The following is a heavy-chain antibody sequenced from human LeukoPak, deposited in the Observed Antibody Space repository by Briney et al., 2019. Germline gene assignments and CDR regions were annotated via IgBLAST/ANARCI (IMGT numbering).Heavy chain of an antibody. Sequence: PSETLSLTCAVSGYSISSGYYWGWIRQPPGKGLEWIGSIYHSGSTYYNPSLKSRVTISVDTSKNQFSLKLSSVTAADTAVYYCAKDSSSGWFGTYYFDYWGQGTLVTVSS. J-gene: IGHJ4*02. CDR3: AKDSSSGWFGTYYFDY. D-gene: IGHD6-19*01. CDR1: GYSISSGYY. CDR2: IYHSGST. V-gene: IGHV4-38-2*02.